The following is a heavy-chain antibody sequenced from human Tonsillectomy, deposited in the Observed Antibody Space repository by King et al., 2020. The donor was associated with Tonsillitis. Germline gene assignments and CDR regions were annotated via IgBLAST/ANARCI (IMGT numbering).Heavy chain of an antibody. D-gene: IGHD3-9*01. J-gene: IGHJ4*02. CDR3: TTEVYYDILPGYFENFDY. Sequence: VQLVESGGGLVKPGGSLRLSCAASGFTFSNAWMSWVRQAPGKGLEWVGRIKSKTDGGTTDYAAPVKGRFTISRDDSKNTLYLQMNSLKTEDTAVYYCTTEVYYDILPGYFENFDYWGQGTLVTVSS. CDR2: IKSKTDGGTT. V-gene: IGHV3-15*01. CDR1: GFTFSNAW.